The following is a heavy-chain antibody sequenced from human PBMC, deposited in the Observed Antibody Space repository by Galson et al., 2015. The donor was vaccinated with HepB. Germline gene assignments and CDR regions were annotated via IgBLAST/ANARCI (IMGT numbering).Heavy chain of an antibody. CDR2: INAGNGNT. CDR3: ARSYPGSSSWLGYFDY. J-gene: IGHJ4*02. D-gene: IGHD6-13*01. CDR1: GYTFTSYA. V-gene: IGHV1-3*01. Sequence: SVKVSCKASGYTFTSYAMHWVRQAPGQRLEWMGWINAGNGNTKYSQKFQGRVTITRDTSASTAYMELSSLRSEDTAVYYCARSYPGSSSWLGYFDYWGQGTLVTVSS.